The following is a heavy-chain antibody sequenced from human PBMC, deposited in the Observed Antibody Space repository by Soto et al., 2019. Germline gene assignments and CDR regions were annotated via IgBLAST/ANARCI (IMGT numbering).Heavy chain of an antibody. CDR1: RFTFSSYS. CDR3: ANPSYGMDV. V-gene: IGHV3-21*01. J-gene: IGHJ6*02. Sequence: PGGSLRLSCAASRFTFSSYSMNWLRQAPGKGLEWVSSISSSSSYIYYADSVKGRFTISRDNAKNSLYLQMNSLRAEDTAVYYCANPSYGMDVWGQGTTVTVSS. CDR2: ISSSSSYI.